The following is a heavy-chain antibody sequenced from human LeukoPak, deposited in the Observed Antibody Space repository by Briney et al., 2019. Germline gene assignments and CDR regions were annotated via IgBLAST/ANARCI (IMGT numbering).Heavy chain of an antibody. D-gene: IGHD3-22*01. CDR2: IKPDGGEE. Sequence: GGSLRLSCAASGFTFSTYWMSWVRQAPGKGLEWVANIKPDGGEEYYADSVKGRFTVSRDNAKNTLYLQMNSLRAEDTAVYYCVAYDSSGYYNYWGQGTLVTVSS. CDR3: VAYDSSGYYNY. CDR1: GFTFSTYW. V-gene: IGHV3-7*02. J-gene: IGHJ4*02.